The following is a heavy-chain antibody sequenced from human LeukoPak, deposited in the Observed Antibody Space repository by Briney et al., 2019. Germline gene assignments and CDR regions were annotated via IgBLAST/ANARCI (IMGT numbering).Heavy chain of an antibody. CDR3: ARGVLRYFDWLSNSPGAFDI. CDR2: INHSGST. D-gene: IGHD3-9*01. V-gene: IGHV4-34*01. Sequence: SETLSLTCAVYGRSFSGYYWSWIRQPPGKGLEWIGEINHSGSTNYNPSLKSRVTISVDTSKNQFSLKLSSVTAADTAVYYCARGVLRYFDWLSNSPGAFDIWGQGTMVTVSS. CDR1: GRSFSGYY. J-gene: IGHJ3*02.